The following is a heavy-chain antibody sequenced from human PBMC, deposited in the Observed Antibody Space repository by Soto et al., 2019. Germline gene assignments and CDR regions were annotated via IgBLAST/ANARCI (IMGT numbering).Heavy chain of an antibody. CDR3: ARRGGRGGYYYYYYGMDV. V-gene: IGHV5-51*01. Sequence: PGESLKISCKGSGYSFTSYWIGWVRQMPGKGLEWMGIIYPGDSDTRYSPSFQGQVTISADKSISTAYLQWSSLKASDTAMYYYARRGGRGGYYYYYYGMDVWGQGTTVTVSS. CDR1: GYSFTSYW. J-gene: IGHJ6*02. CDR2: IYPGDSDT. D-gene: IGHD3-16*01.